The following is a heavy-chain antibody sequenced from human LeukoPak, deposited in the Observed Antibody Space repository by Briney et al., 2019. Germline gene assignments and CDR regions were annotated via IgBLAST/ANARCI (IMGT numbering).Heavy chain of an antibody. CDR1: GFTFTNYA. CDR2: SRGSDNK. V-gene: IGHV3-23*01. CDR3: AKSGAAVSSSVGLRYFDWLSGLLDS. D-gene: IGHD3-9*01. J-gene: IGHJ4*02. Sequence: GGSLRLSCTASGFTFTNYALSWVRQAPGKGLEWVSTSRGSDNKYYPDSVKGRFTISRDNSKNTLYLQTNSLRAEDTAVYYCAKSGAAVSSSVGLRYFDWLSGLLDSWGQGTLVTVSS.